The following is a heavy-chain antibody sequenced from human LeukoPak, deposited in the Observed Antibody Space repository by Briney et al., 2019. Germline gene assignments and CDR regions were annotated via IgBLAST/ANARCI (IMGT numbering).Heavy chain of an antibody. CDR3: ANILPYLYSYGPPGAY. V-gene: IGHV3-23*01. Sequence: GGSLRLSCAASVFTFSSYAMSWVRQAPGKGLEWVSAISGSGGSTYYADSVKGRFTISRDNSKNTLYLQMNSLRAEDTAVYYCANILPYLYSYGPPGAYWGQGTLVTVSS. CDR1: VFTFSSYA. D-gene: IGHD5-18*01. J-gene: IGHJ4*02. CDR2: ISGSGGST.